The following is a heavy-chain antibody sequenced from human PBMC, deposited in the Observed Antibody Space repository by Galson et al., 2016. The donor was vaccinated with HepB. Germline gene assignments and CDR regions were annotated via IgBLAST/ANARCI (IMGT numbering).Heavy chain of an antibody. D-gene: IGHD2-15*01. CDR3: ARAYCSVDSCYFYMDV. CDR1: GYTFTGYY. CDR2: INPNSGGT. V-gene: IGHV1-2*02. J-gene: IGHJ6*03. Sequence: SVKVSCKASGYTFTGYYMHWVRQAPGQGLERMGWINPNSGGTNYAQKFQGRVTMTRATSISTAYMELSRLRYDDTAVYYCARAYCSVDSCYFYMDVWGKGTTVTVSS.